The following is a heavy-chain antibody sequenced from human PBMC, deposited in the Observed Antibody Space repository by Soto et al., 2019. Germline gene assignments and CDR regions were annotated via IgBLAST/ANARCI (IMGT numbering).Heavy chain of an antibody. CDR2: ITWNSGII. V-gene: IGHV3-9*01. CDR1: GFTFDEYA. D-gene: IGHD6-13*01. CDR3: AKDQGYSTSYYGYVDL. J-gene: IGHJ2*01. Sequence: EVQLVESGGGLVQPGRSLRLSCAASGFTFDEYAMHWVQQPRGKGVEWVSGITWNSGIIGYADSVKGRFTISRDNAKNSLYLQMNSLRPEDTALYYCAKDQGYSTSYYGYVDLWGRGTLVTVSS.